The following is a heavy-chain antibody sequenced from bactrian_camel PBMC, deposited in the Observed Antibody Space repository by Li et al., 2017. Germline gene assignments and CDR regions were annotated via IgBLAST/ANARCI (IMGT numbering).Heavy chain of an antibody. V-gene: IGHV3S31*01. D-gene: IGHD3*01. CDR3: AASWDVTAREALSRMVSPEFGY. J-gene: IGHJ6*01. CDR1: EYTSGT. CDR2: IRSGGYST. Sequence: VQLVESGGGSVQAGGSLILACVASEYTSGTIGWFRQAPGKGLEWVSAIRSGGYSTYYADSVKGRFTISKDNAENILYLQMDNLKPEDSATYRCAASWDVTAREALSRMVSPEFGYWGEGTQVTVS.